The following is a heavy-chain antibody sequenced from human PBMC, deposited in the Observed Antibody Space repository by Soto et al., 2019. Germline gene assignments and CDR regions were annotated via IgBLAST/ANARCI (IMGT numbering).Heavy chain of an antibody. CDR1: GGSISSGGYS. V-gene: IGHV4-30-2*01. CDR3: ARSSMYCSGGSCYSWFDP. CDR2: IYHSAST. J-gene: IGHJ5*02. D-gene: IGHD2-15*01. Sequence: PSETLSLTCAVSGGSISSGGYSWSWIRQPPGKGLEWIGYIYHSASTYYNPSLKSRVTISVDRSKNQFSLKLSSVTAADTAVYYCARSSMYCSGGSCYSWFDPWGQGTPGHRLL.